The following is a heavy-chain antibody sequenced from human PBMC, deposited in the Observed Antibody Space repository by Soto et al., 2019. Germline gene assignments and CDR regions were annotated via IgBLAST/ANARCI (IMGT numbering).Heavy chain of an antibody. CDR1: GYTFTSYA. V-gene: IGHV1-3*05. Sequence: QVQLVQSGAEEKKPGASVKVSCKASGYTFTSYAMHWVRQSPGQRLEWMGWINAGNGNTKYSQKFQGRVTITRDTSASKAYLELSSLRSEDTALYYCARGLPLAADYWGQVTLVTFAS. J-gene: IGHJ4*02. CDR3: ARGLPLAADY. CDR2: INAGNGNT.